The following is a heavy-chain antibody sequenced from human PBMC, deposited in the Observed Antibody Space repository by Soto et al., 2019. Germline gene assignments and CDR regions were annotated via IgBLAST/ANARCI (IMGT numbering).Heavy chain of an antibody. V-gene: IGHV3-48*03. Sequence: GGSLRLSCAASGFTFSSYEVNWVRQAPGKGLEWVSYISSSGGTISYADSVKGRFTISRDNSKNTLYLQMNSLRAEDTAVYYCARDIPYCSSTSCSTYNWFDPWGQGTLVTVSS. J-gene: IGHJ5*02. CDR2: ISSSGGTI. CDR3: ARDIPYCSSTSCSTYNWFDP. D-gene: IGHD2-2*01. CDR1: GFTFSSYE.